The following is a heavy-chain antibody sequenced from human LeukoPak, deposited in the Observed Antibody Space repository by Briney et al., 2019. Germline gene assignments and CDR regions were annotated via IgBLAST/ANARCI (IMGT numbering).Heavy chain of an antibody. CDR2: ISSIGST. V-gene: IGHV4-59*11. CDR1: DDSFSPRY. D-gene: IGHD4-17*01. J-gene: IGHJ3*02. CDR3: ARDPTTVTKGFDI. Sequence: PSETLSLTCSVSDDSFSPRYWTWIRQPPGKGLEWIGYISSIGSTNYNPSLKSRVTISIDTSKNQFSLKMTSVTAADTAVYYCARDPTTVTKGFDIWGQGTMVTVSS.